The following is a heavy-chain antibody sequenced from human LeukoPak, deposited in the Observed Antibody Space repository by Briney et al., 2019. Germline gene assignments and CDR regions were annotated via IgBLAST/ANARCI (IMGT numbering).Heavy chain of an antibody. J-gene: IGHJ4*02. CDR3: AKDGRSWVY. Sequence: GGSLRLSCTASGFTVSLYYMTWVRQAPGKGLEWVANIQPDGSERYYVGSVKGRFTISRDNAKNSLYLQMNSLRAEDTAVYYCAKDGRSWVYWGQGTLVTVSS. CDR1: GFTVSLYY. D-gene: IGHD6-13*01. V-gene: IGHV3-7*03. CDR2: IQPDGSER.